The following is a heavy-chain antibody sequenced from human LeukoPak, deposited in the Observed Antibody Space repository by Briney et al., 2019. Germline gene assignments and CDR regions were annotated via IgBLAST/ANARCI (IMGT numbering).Heavy chain of an antibody. Sequence: GGSLRLSCAASGFTFDDHAVYWVRQASGKGLEWVSLITWDGDTTYYADSVKGRFTISRDNNKNSVYLQMNSLRGEDTAFYYCAILAAAPFPIVGASRVGSRPFDYWGQGTLVTVSS. CDR1: GFTFDDHA. J-gene: IGHJ4*02. CDR2: ITWDGDTT. CDR3: AILAAAPFPIVGASRVGSRPFDY. V-gene: IGHV3-43D*03. D-gene: IGHD1-26*01.